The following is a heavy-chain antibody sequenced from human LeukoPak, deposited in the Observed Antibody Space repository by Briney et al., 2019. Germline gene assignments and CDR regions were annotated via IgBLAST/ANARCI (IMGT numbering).Heavy chain of an antibody. CDR3: VRDFVLGGTWNFDY. CDR1: GFTFSGYA. J-gene: IGHJ4*02. CDR2: LWYDGSKE. V-gene: IGHV3-33*01. Sequence: PGRSLRLSCAASGFTFSGYAMHWVRQAPGKGLEWVAVLWYDGSKECYADSVRGRFTISRDNSKNTLHLQMNSLRAEDTAVYYCVRDFVLGGTWNFDYWGQGTLVTISS. D-gene: IGHD3-16*01.